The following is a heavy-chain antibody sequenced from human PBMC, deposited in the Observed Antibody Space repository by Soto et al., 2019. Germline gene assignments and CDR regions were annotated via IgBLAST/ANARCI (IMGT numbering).Heavy chain of an antibody. V-gene: IGHV3-74*01. CDR2: INGDGSSV. J-gene: IGHJ4*02. CDR3: VRRLPVAGTFGF. Sequence: GGSLRLSCAASGFTFSDSWMHWVRQPPGKGLVWVSRINGDGSSVDYADSAKGRFTISRDNAKNTLYLEMNALRAEDTAVYYCVRRLPVAGTFGFWGQGTLVTAPQ. CDR1: GFTFSDSW. D-gene: IGHD6-19*01.